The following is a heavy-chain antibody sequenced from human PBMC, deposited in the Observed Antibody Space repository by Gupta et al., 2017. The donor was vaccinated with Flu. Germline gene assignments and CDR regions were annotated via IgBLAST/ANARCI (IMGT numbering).Heavy chain of an antibody. CDR3: ARSFYDFWSGYNAPGMDV. Sequence: EVQLVESGGGLVQPGGSLRLSCAASGFTFSDHYMDWVRQAPGKGLEWVGRTRNKANSYTTEYAASVKGRFTISRDDSKNSLYLQMNSLKTEDTAVYYCARSFYDFWSGYNAPGMDVWGQGTTVTVSS. CDR2: TRNKANSYTT. V-gene: IGHV3-72*01. D-gene: IGHD3-3*01. J-gene: IGHJ6*02. CDR1: GFTFSDHY.